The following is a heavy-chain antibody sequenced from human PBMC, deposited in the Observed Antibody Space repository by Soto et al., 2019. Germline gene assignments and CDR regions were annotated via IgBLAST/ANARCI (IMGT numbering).Heavy chain of an antibody. D-gene: IGHD3-3*01. V-gene: IGHV4-30-4*01. Sequence: QVQLQESGPGLVKPSQTLSLTCTVSGGSVSRDDFYWSWIRQAPGKGLEWIGHTYYNGGPSINPSLKGRLTMSLDASRNQLSLNLSSVTAADTAVYYCARGGSGYFNWFDPWGQGSLVTVSS. CDR2: TYYNGGP. J-gene: IGHJ5*02. CDR3: ARGGSGYFNWFDP. CDR1: GGSVSRDDFY.